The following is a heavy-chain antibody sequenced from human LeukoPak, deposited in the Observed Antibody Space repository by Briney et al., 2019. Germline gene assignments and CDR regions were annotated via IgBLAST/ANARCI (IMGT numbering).Heavy chain of an antibody. J-gene: IGHJ3*02. V-gene: IGHV3-7*01. CDR2: INQDGSEK. CDR3: AREGYGDYHI. CDR1: GLPFSNHW. Sequence: PGGSLRLSCAVSGLPFSNHWMTWVRQAPGQGLERVANINQDGSEKYYVDSVKGRFSIYRDNAKSSLYLQMNSLRVEDTAMYFCAREGYGDYHIWGQGTIVTVSS. D-gene: IGHD4-17*01.